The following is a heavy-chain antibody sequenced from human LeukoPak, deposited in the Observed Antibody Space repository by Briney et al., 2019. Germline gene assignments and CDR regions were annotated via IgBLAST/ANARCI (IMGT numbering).Heavy chain of an antibody. CDR2: ISWNSGSI. Sequence: GGSLRLSCAASGFTFDDYAMHWVRQAPGKGLEWVSGISWNSGSIGHADSVKGRFTISRDNAKNSLYLQMNSLRAEDTAVYYCARQTYYHDSSGYSYGMDVWGQGTTVTVSS. CDR1: GFTFDDYA. J-gene: IGHJ6*02. V-gene: IGHV3-9*01. D-gene: IGHD3-22*01. CDR3: ARQTYYHDSSGYSYGMDV.